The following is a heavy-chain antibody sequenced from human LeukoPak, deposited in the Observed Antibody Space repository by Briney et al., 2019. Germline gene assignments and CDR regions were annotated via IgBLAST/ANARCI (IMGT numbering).Heavy chain of an antibody. CDR1: GYTFTGYY. D-gene: IGHD2-15*01. CDR2: INANSGGT. V-gene: IGHV1-2*02. J-gene: IGHJ4*02. CDR3: ARGPSYCSGGSCVLYFDY. Sequence: ASVKVSCKASGYTFTGYYMHWVRQAPGRGLEWMGWINANSGGTNYAQKFQGRVTMTRDTSISTAYMELSRLRSDDTAVYYCARGPSYCSGGSCVLYFDYWGQGTLVTVSS.